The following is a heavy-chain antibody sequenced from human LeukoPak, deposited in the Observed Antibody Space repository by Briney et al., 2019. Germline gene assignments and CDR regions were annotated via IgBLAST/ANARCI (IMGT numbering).Heavy chain of an antibody. Sequence: ASVKLSCTPSGYTFTSYYMYWVRQAPGHPLEWMGIINPNRGSTSYTQKFQGRVTMTRDMSKSTVYMELSSLRSEDTAVYYCARDQGSYYLDYWGQGTLVTVSS. D-gene: IGHD1-26*01. CDR1: GYTFTSYY. V-gene: IGHV1-46*01. CDR2: INPNRGST. CDR3: ARDQGSYYLDY. J-gene: IGHJ4*02.